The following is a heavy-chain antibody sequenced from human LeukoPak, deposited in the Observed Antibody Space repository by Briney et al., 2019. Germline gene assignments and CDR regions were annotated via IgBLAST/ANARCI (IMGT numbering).Heavy chain of an antibody. CDR3: ARDFLSIAVAGTVYYYMDV. CDR2: ISAYNGNT. J-gene: IGHJ6*03. V-gene: IGHV1-18*01. CDR1: GYTFTSYG. Sequence: GASVKVSCKASGYTFTSYGISWVRQAPGQGLGWMGWISAYNGNTNYAQKLQGRVTMTTDTSTSTAYMELRSLRSDDTAVYYCARDFLSIAVAGTVYYYMDVWGKGTTVTISS. D-gene: IGHD6-19*01.